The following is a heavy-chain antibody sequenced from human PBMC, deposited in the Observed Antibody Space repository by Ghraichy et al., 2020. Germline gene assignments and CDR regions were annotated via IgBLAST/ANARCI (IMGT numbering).Heavy chain of an antibody. J-gene: IGHJ4*02. V-gene: IGHV3-43*01. CDR1: GFTFHDYT. CDR2: ISWDGDST. Sequence: GGSLRLSCAASGFTFHDYTMHWVRQAPGKGLEWVSLISWDGDSTYYVDSVKGRFTISRDNNKTSLYLQMNSLRTEDTALYYCAKDIGRIATAGFDYWGQGTLVTVSS. D-gene: IGHD6-13*01. CDR3: AKDIGRIATAGFDY.